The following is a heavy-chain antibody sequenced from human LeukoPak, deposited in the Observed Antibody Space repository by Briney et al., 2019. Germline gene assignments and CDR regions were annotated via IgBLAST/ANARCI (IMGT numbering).Heavy chain of an antibody. J-gene: IGHJ2*01. D-gene: IGHD4-17*01. Sequence: ASVKVSCKASGYTFTGYLMHWLRQAPGQGLEWMGWISPNSGDTKYAQKFQGRVTMTRDTSISTAYMEVSRLRSDDTAVYYCVRGQTTVATWLYLWGRGTLVTVSS. CDR3: VRGQTTVATWLYL. CDR1: GYTFTGYL. V-gene: IGHV1-2*02. CDR2: ISPNSGDT.